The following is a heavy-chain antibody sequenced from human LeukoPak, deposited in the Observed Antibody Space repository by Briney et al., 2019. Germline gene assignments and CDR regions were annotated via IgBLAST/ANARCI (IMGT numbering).Heavy chain of an antibody. CDR3: ARKGGYDYVWGSSDY. V-gene: IGHV3-7*01. Sequence: GGSLRLSCAASGFTFSSYWMSWVRQAPGKGLEWVANIKQDGSEKYYVDSVKGRFTISRDNAKNSLYLQMNSLRAEDTAVYYCARKGGYDYVWGSSDYWGQGTLVTVSS. CDR2: IKQDGSEK. D-gene: IGHD3-16*01. CDR1: GFTFSSYW. J-gene: IGHJ4*02.